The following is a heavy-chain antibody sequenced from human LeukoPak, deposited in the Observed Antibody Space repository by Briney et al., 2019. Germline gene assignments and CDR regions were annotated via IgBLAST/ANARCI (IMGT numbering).Heavy chain of an antibody. Sequence: SETLSLTCAVYGGSFSGYYWSWIRQPPGKGLEWIGEINHSGSTNYNPSLKSRVTISVDTSKNQFSLKLSSVTAADTAVYYCARDGSSWSPDYWGQGTLVTVSS. V-gene: IGHV4-34*01. D-gene: IGHD6-13*01. CDR3: ARDGSSWSPDY. CDR1: GGSFSGYY. J-gene: IGHJ4*02. CDR2: INHSGST.